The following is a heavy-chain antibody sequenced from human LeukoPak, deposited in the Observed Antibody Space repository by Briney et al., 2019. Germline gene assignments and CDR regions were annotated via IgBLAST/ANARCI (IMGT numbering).Heavy chain of an antibody. J-gene: IGHJ4*02. CDR3: AKGQLQDYYDSSGYLY. CDR1: GFTFSSYA. D-gene: IGHD3-22*01. Sequence: GGSLRLSCAASGFTFSSYAMSWVRQAPGKGLEWVSAISGSGGSTYYAHSVKGRFTISRDNSKNTLYLQMNSLRAEDTAVYYCAKGQLQDYYDSSGYLYWGQGTLVTVSS. CDR2: ISGSGGST. V-gene: IGHV3-23*01.